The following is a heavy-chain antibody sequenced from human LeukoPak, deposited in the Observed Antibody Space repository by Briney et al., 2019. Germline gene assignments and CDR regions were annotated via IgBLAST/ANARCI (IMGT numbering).Heavy chain of an antibody. CDR3: ARRATPFDY. CDR2: INHRGST. V-gene: IGHV4-34*01. D-gene: IGHD2-15*01. Sequence: SETLSLTCAAYGGSFSGYYWSWIRQPPGKGLEWIGEINHRGSTNYNPSLKSRVTISIDTSKNQFSLKLSSVTAADTAVNYCARRATPFDYWGQGTLVTVSS. J-gene: IGHJ4*02. CDR1: GGSFSGYY.